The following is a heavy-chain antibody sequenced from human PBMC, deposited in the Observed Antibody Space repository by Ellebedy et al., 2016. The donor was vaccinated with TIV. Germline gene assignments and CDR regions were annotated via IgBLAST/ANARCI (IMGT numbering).Heavy chain of an antibody. D-gene: IGHD3-10*01. CDR3: ARQKEGFGPPFDY. J-gene: IGHJ4*02. CDR1: GGSISSYY. Sequence: SETLSLTCTVSGGSISSYYWSWIRQPPGKGLEWIGYIYYSGSTNYNPSLKSRVTISVDTSKNQFSLKLSSVTAADTAVYYCARQKEGFGPPFDYWGQGTLVTVSS. CDR2: IYYSGST. V-gene: IGHV4-59*08.